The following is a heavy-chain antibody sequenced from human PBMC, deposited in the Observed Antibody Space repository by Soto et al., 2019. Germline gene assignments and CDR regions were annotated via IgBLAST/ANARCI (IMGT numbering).Heavy chain of an antibody. J-gene: IGHJ6*02. CDR3: ARASRGGDFWSGGYYYGMDV. Sequence: PSETLSLTCAVYGGSFTEYYWNWVRQYPGKGLEWIGDISHTGSAKDNPSLKSRVAMSIDKSKNKVSLNMNSVTAADTAVYYCARASRGGDFWSGGYYYGMDVWGQGTTVTVSS. CDR2: ISHTGSA. V-gene: IGHV4-34*01. CDR1: GGSFTEYY. D-gene: IGHD3-3*01.